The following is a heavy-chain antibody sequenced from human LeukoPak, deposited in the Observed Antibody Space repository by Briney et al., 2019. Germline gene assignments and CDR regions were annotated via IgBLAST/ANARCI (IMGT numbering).Heavy chain of an antibody. CDR1: GFTFSDYY. J-gene: IGHJ5*02. CDR3: ARDLGGSGRYNWFDP. V-gene: IGHV3-11*01. CDR2: ISSSGSTI. Sequence: PGGSLRLSCAASGFTFSDYYMSWIRQAPGKGLEWVSYISSSGSTIYYADSVKGRLTISRDNAKNSPYLQMNSLRAEDTAVYYCARDLGGSGRYNWFDPWGQGTLVTVSS. D-gene: IGHD3-10*01.